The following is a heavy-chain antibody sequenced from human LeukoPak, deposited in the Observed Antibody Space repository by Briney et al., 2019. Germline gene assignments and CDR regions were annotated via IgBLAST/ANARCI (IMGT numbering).Heavy chain of an antibody. CDR2: ISAYNGNT. J-gene: IGHJ4*02. CDR3: ARHPRWFGESNFDY. D-gene: IGHD3-10*01. V-gene: IGHV1-18*04. CDR1: GYTFTSYG. Sequence: ASVKVSCKASGYTFTSYGISGVRQAPGQQVEWMGWISAYNGNTNYAQKLQGRVTMTTDTSTSTDYMELRSLRSDDTAVYYCARHPRWFGESNFDYWGQGTLVTVSS.